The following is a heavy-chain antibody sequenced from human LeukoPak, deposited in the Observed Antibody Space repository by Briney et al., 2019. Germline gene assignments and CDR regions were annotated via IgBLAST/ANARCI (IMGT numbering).Heavy chain of an antibody. Sequence: GGSLRLSCAVSGFTFSNYWMSWFRQAPGKGLEWVANINQDGSQKFSVDSVKGRFTISRDTVKNSLYLQMNSLRVEDTAVYYCARDWFDGDYDRFDYWGQGTRVTVSS. V-gene: IGHV3-7*03. CDR1: GFTFSNYW. CDR2: INQDGSQK. CDR3: ARDWFDGDYDRFDY. D-gene: IGHD4-17*01. J-gene: IGHJ4*02.